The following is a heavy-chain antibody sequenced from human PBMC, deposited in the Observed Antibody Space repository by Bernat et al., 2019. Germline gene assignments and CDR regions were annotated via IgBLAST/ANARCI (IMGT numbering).Heavy chain of an antibody. CDR2: INHSGST. CDR3: ARGLRPLGYCSSTSCYGLGDV. D-gene: IGHD2-2*01. CDR1: GGSFSGYY. V-gene: IGHV4-34*01. J-gene: IGHJ6*02. Sequence: QVQLQQWGAGLLKPSETLSLTCAVYGGSFSGYYWSWIRQPPGKGLEWIGEINHSGSTNYNPYLKSRVTISVDTSKNQFSLKLSSVTAADTAVEYGARGLRPLGYCSSTSCYGLGDVWGQGTTVTVSS.